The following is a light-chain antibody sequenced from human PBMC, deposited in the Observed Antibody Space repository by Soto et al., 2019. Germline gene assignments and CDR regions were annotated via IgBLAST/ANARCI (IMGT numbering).Light chain of an antibody. CDR2: DVS. V-gene: IGLV2-8*01. CDR1: SSDVGGYNY. J-gene: IGLJ1*01. Sequence: SVLTQPPSPSGSPGQSVAISCTGNSSDVGGYNYVSWYQQLPGKAPKLMIYDVSKRPSGVPDRFSGSKSGNSASLTVSGLQAADEADYYCSSYAGTHIVFGTGTKVTVL. CDR3: SSYAGTHIV.